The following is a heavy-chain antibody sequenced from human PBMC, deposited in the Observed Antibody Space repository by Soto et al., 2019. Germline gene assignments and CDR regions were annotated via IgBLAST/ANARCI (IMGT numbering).Heavy chain of an antibody. Sequence: PSETLSLTCAVYGGSFSGYYWSWIRQPPGKGLGWIGEINHSGSTNYNPSLKSRVTISADTSKNQFSLKLSSVTASDTAVYYCARAVVVVAANVDWFDPWGQGTLVNVSS. CDR1: GGSFSGYY. CDR2: INHSGST. J-gene: IGHJ5*02. V-gene: IGHV4-34*01. D-gene: IGHD2-15*01. CDR3: ARAVVVVAANVDWFDP.